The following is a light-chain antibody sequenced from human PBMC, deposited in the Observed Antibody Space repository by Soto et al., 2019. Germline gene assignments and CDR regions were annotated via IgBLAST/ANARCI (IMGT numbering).Light chain of an antibody. J-gene: IGKJ1*01. CDR3: QQYNNWPRT. CDR1: QSVSSY. Sequence: EIVLTQSPATLSLSPGERATLSCRASQSVSSYLAWYQQKPGQAPRLLIYDASNRATGTPARFSGSGSGTDFTLTISSLEPEDFAVYYCQQYNNWPRTFGQGTKVDIK. V-gene: IGKV3-11*01. CDR2: DAS.